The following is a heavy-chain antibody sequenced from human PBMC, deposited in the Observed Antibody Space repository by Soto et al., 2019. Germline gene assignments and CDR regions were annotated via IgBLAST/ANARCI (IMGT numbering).Heavy chain of an antibody. J-gene: IGHJ6*02. CDR1: GYTFTSYD. V-gene: IGHV1-8*01. D-gene: IGHD6-13*01. CDR2: MNPNSGNT. Sequence: ASVKVSCKASGYTFTSYDINWVRQATGQGLEWMGWMNPNSGNTGYAQKFQGRVTMTRNTSISTAYMELSSLRSEDTAVYYCAREGSSWYSYYYYYYGMDVWGQGTTVTVSS. CDR3: AREGSSWYSYYYYYYGMDV.